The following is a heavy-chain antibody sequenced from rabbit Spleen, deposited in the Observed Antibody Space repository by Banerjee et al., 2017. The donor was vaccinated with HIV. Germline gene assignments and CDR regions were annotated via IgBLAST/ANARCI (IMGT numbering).Heavy chain of an antibody. D-gene: IGHD2-1*01. CDR2: IDPIFGRT. CDR3: VRDQAGDADYGPYYLNL. Sequence: QEQLEESGGGQVQRGGSLKLSCKASGFDFSNYGVSWVRQAPGKGLEWIGYIDPIFGRTYYANWVNGRFTISSHNAQNTLYLQLSSLTAADTATYFCVRDQAGDADYGPYYLNLWGPGTLVTVS. V-gene: IGHV1S47*01. CDR1: GFDFSNYG. J-gene: IGHJ4*01.